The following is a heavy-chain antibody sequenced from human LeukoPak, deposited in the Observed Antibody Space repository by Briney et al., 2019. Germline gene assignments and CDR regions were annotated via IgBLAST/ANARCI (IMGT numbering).Heavy chain of an antibody. Sequence: SETLSLTCAVSGGSISSGGYSWSWIRQPPGKGLEWIGYIYHSGSTYYNPSLKSRVTISVDTSKNQFSLKLSSVTAADTAVYYCARGLDYDFWSGYLTNWFDPWGQGTLVTVSS. D-gene: IGHD3-3*01. CDR3: ARGLDYDFWSGYLTNWFDP. CDR1: GGSISSGGYS. V-gene: IGHV4-30-2*01. CDR2: IYHSGST. J-gene: IGHJ5*02.